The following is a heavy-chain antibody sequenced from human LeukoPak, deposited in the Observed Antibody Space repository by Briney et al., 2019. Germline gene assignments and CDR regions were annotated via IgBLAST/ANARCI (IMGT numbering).Heavy chain of an antibody. CDR1: NGSITSYY. V-gene: IGHV4-59*08. D-gene: IGHD1-1*01. Sequence: PSETLSLTCTVSNGSITSYYWSWIRQPPGKGLEWVGNIYYSGITNYSPSLESRVSISVGTSKSHFSLKLSSVTAADTAVYYCAGSTTYDYWGQGTLVTVSS. CDR2: IYYSGIT. J-gene: IGHJ4*02. CDR3: AGSTTYDY.